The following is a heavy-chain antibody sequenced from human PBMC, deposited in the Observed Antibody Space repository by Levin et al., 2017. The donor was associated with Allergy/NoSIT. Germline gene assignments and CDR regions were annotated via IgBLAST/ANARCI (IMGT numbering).Heavy chain of an antibody. CDR3: VCGCSSTSCYNDY. Sequence: GGSLRLSCAASGFTFSSYWMHWVRQAPGKGLVWVSRINSDGSSTSYADSVKGRFTISRDNAKNTLYLQMNSLRAEDTAVYYCVCGCSSTSCYNDYWGQGTLVTVSS. CDR1: GFTFSSYW. CDR2: INSDGSST. V-gene: IGHV3-74*01. D-gene: IGHD2-2*02. J-gene: IGHJ4*02.